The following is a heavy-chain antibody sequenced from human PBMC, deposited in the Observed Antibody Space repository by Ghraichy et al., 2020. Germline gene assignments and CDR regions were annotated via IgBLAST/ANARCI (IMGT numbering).Heavy chain of an antibody. V-gene: IGHV5-51*01. J-gene: IGHJ6*03. CDR3: ARRYGSGSYYYYMDV. D-gene: IGHD3-10*01. CDR2: IYPGDSDT. CDR1: GYNFTNYW. Sequence: GESLNISCKGSGYNFTNYWIGWVRQMPGKGLEWMGIIYPGDSDTRYSPSFQGQVTISADKSISTAYLQWSSLKASDTAMYYCARRYGSGSYYYYMDVWGKGPRSPSP.